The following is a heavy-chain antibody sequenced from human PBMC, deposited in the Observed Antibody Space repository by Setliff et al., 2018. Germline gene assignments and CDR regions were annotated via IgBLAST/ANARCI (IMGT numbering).Heavy chain of an antibody. D-gene: IGHD2-15*01. CDR1: GFTFSTYR. CDR2: IWDDGGNK. CDR3: ARTCSGSGCYAGLES. Sequence: LRLSCAASGFTFSTYRMHWVRQAPGKGLEWVAVIWDDGGNKYHADSVKGRFTISRDSSKNTLYLQMNSLRPEDTAVYYCARTCSGSGCYAGLESWGQGTPVTVSS. J-gene: IGHJ4*02. V-gene: IGHV3-33*08.